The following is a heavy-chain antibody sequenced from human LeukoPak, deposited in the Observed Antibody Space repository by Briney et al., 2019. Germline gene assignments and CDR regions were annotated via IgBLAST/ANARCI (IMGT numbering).Heavy chain of an antibody. CDR3: ARDRMVRGVTNWFDP. D-gene: IGHD3-10*01. CDR2: ISSTSRSSYI. CDR1: GFSFSSYS. V-gene: IGHV3-21*01. J-gene: IGHJ5*02. Sequence: PGGSLRLSCAASGFSFSSYSMNWVRQAPGKGLEWVSSISSTSRSSYIFYAESVKGRFTISRDNTKNSLFLQMNSLVAEDTAVYYCARDRMVRGVTNWFDPWGQGTLVTVSS.